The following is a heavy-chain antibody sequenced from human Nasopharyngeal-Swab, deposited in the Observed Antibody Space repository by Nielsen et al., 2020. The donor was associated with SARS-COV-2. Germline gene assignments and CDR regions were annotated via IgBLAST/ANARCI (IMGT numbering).Heavy chain of an antibody. J-gene: IGHJ6*02. CDR1: GYSFTSYC. D-gene: IGHD4-17*01. Sequence: GESLKISCKGSGYSFTSYCIGWVRQIPGKGLEWMGIIYTGDSDTRYSPSFQGQVTISADKSISTAYLQWSSLKASDTAMYYCAVTTNANYYYYYGMDVWGQGTTVTVSS. V-gene: IGHV5-51*01. CDR2: IYTGDSDT. CDR3: AVTTNANYYYYYGMDV.